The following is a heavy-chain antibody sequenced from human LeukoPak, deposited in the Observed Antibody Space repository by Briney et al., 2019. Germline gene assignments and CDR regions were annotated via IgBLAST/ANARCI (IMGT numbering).Heavy chain of an antibody. V-gene: IGHV3-30*18. CDR1: EFTFSSYG. Sequence: PGRSLRLSCAASEFTFSSYGMHWVRQAPGKGLEWVAVISYDGSNKYYADSVKGRFTISRDNSKNTLYLLMNSLRAEDTAVYYCAKRTSTWFDPWGQGTLVTVSS. J-gene: IGHJ5*02. CDR3: AKRTSTWFDP. CDR2: ISYDGSNK.